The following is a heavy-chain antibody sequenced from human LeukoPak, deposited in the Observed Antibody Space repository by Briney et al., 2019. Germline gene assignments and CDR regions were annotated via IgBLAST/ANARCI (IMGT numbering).Heavy chain of an antibody. CDR3: AKELMVRGVIISSYYFDY. V-gene: IGHV3-23*01. Sequence: GGSLRLSCAASGFTFSSYAMSWVRQAPGKGLGWVSAISGSGGSTYYADSVKGRFTISRDNSKNTLYLQMNSLRAEDTAVYYCAKELMVRGVIISSYYFDYWGQGTLVTVSS. CDR1: GFTFSSYA. J-gene: IGHJ4*02. D-gene: IGHD3-10*01. CDR2: ISGSGGST.